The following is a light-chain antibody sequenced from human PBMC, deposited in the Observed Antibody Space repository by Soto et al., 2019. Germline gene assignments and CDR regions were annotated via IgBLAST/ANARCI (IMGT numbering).Light chain of an antibody. Sequence: QSALTQPASVSGSPGQSITISCTGTSNDIKNYNLVSWYQQHPGKAPKLMIYEGSKRPSGVSNRFSGSKSGTTASLTISGLQAEDEADYYCYSYATHSTFVVFGGGTQLTVL. J-gene: IGLJ2*01. CDR2: EGS. V-gene: IGLV2-23*03. CDR3: YSYATHSTFVV. CDR1: SNDIKNYNL.